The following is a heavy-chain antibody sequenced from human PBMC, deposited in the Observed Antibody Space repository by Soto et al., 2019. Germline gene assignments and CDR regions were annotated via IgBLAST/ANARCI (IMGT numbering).Heavy chain of an antibody. CDR2: INPNSGGT. D-gene: IGHD3-22*01. V-gene: IGHV1-2*02. Sequence: AASVKVSCKASGYTFTGYYMHWVRQAPGQGLEWMGWINPNSGGTNYAQKFQGRVTMTRDTSISTAYMELSRLRSDDTAVYYCARDYPPYDSSGYFTFDYWGQGTLVTVSS. CDR3: ARDYPPYDSSGYFTFDY. J-gene: IGHJ4*02. CDR1: GYTFTGYY.